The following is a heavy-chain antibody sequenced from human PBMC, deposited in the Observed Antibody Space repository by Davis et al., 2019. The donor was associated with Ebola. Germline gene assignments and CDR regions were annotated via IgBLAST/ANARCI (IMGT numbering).Heavy chain of an antibody. CDR2: ISAYNGNT. V-gene: IGHV1-18*01. CDR1: GGTFSSYA. Sequence: ASVKVSCKASGGTFSSYAISWVRQAPGQGLEWMGWISAYNGNTNYAQKLQGRVTMTTDTSTSTAYMELSSLRSEDTAVYYCARAPATWFRDPYRLPFDYWGQGTLVTVSS. CDR3: ARAPATWFRDPYRLPFDY. J-gene: IGHJ4*02. D-gene: IGHD3-10*01.